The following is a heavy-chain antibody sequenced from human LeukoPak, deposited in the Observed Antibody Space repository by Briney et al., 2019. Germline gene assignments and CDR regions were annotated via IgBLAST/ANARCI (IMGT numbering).Heavy chain of an antibody. CDR2: INADNGNT. J-gene: IGHJ6*04. CDR1: GYTFTSYA. V-gene: IGHV1-3*01. Sequence: AAVKVFCKASGYTFTSYAMHWVRQAPGQRLEWMGWINADNGNTKYSQKFQGRVTITRDTSASTAYMELSSLRSEDTAVYYCARARSMVRGVIITGYYYGMDVWGKGTTVTVSS. CDR3: ARARSMVRGVIITGYYYGMDV. D-gene: IGHD3-10*01.